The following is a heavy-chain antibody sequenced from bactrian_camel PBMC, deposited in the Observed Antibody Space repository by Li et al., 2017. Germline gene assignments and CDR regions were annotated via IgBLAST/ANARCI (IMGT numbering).Heavy chain of an antibody. D-gene: IGHD3*01. J-gene: IGHJ6*01. V-gene: IGHV3S31*01. CDR1: IKTSPTRYC. CDR3: AARGRYACSTLPQAFDY. Sequence: VQLVESGGGSVQTGESLRLSCAVSIKTSPTRYCMGWFRVAQEQRPVGAIDSDGHVTYADSVKGRFTISKDNAKNTLYLQMNSLQPDDSALYYCAARGRYACSTLPQAFDYWGQGTQVTVS. CDR2: IDSDGHVT.